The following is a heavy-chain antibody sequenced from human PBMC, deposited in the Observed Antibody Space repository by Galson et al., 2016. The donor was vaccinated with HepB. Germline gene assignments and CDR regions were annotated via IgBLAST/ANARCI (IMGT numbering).Heavy chain of an antibody. CDR2: ISGSGDRT. Sequence: SLRLSCAASGFTFSSYVMSWVRQAPGKGLQWVSAISGSGDRTFYADSVKGRFTISRDNSKNTLYLQMDSLRADHTALYYCAKRRENWGHFDYWGQGTLVTVSS. CDR3: AKRRENWGHFDY. D-gene: IGHD7-27*01. CDR1: GFTFSSYV. J-gene: IGHJ4*02. V-gene: IGHV3-23*01.